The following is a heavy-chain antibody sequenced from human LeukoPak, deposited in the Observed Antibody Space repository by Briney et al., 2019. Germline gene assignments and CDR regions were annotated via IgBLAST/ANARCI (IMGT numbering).Heavy chain of an antibody. V-gene: IGHV4-34*01. CDR1: GGSFSGYY. D-gene: IGHD3-3*01. J-gene: IGHJ3*02. CDR3: ASRSVLRFLEWAFYI. CDR2: INHSGST. Sequence: SETLSLTCAVYGGSFSGYYWSWIRQPPGKGLEWIGEINHSGSTNYNPSLESRVTISVDTSKNQFSLKLSSVTAADTAVYYCASRSVLRFLEWAFYIWGQGTMVTVSS.